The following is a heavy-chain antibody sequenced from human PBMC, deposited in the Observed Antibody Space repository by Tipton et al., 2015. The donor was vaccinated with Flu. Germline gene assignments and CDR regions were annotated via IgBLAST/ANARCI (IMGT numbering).Heavy chain of an antibody. CDR1: GGSVSSGSYY. J-gene: IGHJ3*01. CDR2: IYSTGMT. V-gene: IGHV4-61*02. CDR3: ARRGEV. D-gene: IGHD3-10*01. Sequence: GLVKPSQTLSLTCSVSGGSVSSGSYYWSWIRQPAGKALEWIGRIYSTGMTKYNPSLKSQVTISLDTSKNQFSLRLNSVTAADTAVYYCARRGEVWGQGTRVTVSS.